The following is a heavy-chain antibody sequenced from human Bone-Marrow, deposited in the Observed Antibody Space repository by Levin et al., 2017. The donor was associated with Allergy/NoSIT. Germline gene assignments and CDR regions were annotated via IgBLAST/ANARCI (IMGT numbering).Heavy chain of an antibody. CDR2: IYYGGST. CDR3: AREVSTGRGGYYGLDV. CDR1: GGSISIFY. V-gene: IGHV4-59*01. D-gene: IGHD5/OR15-5a*01. Sequence: TPSETLSLTCTVSGGSISIFYWNWIRQSPGKGLEWIGYIYYGGSTNYNPSLKSRVTISVDTSKNQFSLNLNSVTAADTAVYYCAREVSTGRGGYYGLDVWGQGTTVTVSS. J-gene: IGHJ6*02.